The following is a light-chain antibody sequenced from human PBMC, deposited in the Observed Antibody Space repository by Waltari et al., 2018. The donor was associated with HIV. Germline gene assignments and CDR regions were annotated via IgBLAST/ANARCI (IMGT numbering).Light chain of an antibody. J-gene: IGKJ1*01. CDR1: QSIDDK. Sequence: TVMTQSPGTLSASPSETVTLSCTSSQSIDDKLAWYQQKPGQSPRLLIYAASSVATSVPGRFSGSGSGTQFTLTISNLQSEDSAVYDCQQYKNWPPLTFGQGTKVEIK. CDR3: QQYKNWPPLT. CDR2: AAS. V-gene: IGKV3-15*01.